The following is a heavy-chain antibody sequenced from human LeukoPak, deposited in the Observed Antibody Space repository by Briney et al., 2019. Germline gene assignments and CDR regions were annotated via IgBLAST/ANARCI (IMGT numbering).Heavy chain of an antibody. CDR1: GFTFSSYW. D-gene: IGHD1-26*01. V-gene: IGHV3-74*01. CDR2: INSDGSST. Sequence: PGVSLRLSCAASGFTFSSYWMHWVRQAPGKGLVWVSRINSDGSSTAYADPVKGRFTISRDNAKNTLYLQMNSLRAEDTAVYYCARDEGELLFGLGYWGQGTLVTVSS. J-gene: IGHJ4*02. CDR3: ARDEGELLFGLGY.